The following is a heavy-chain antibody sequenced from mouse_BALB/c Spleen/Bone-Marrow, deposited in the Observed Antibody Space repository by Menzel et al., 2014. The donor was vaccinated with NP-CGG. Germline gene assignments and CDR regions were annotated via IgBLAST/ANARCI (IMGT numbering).Heavy chain of an antibody. CDR1: GYAFSSYW. J-gene: IGHJ3*01. V-gene: IGHV1-80*01. CDR3: ARSNDYDPLAY. Sequence: VKLQESGAELVRPGSSVKISCKGSGYAFSSYWMNWVKQRPGQGLEWIGQIYPGDGDTNNNGKFKGKATLTADKSSTTVYMQLSSLTSEDSAVYFCARSNDYDPLAYWGQGTLVTVPA. D-gene: IGHD2-4*01. CDR2: IYPGDGDT.